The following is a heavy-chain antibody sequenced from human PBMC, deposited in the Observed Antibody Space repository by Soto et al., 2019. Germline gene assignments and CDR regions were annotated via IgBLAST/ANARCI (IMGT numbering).Heavy chain of an antibody. J-gene: IGHJ4*02. D-gene: IGHD3-22*01. V-gene: IGHV3-30-3*01. CDR3: ARTGYDRSGYFVEYYFDY. Sequence: PGGSLRLSCAASGFIFSKYAMNWVRQARGTGLAWVAVISTDGSNPYYADSVKGRFTLSRDNSENTLLLHMTSLREEDTAVYYCARTGYDRSGYFVEYYFDYWGQGTLVTVSS. CDR2: ISTDGSNP. CDR1: GFIFSKYA.